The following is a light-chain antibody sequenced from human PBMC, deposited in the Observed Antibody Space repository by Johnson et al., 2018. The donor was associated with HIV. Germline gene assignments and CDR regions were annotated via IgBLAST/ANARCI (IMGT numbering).Light chain of an antibody. V-gene: IGLV1-51*01. CDR3: GTWDSSLSAYV. Sequence: QSVLTQPPSVSAAPGQKVTISCSGSSSNIVNNYVSWYQHLPGRAPKLLIYDNNKRPSGIPDRFSGSKSGTSATLGITGLQTGDEADYYCGTWDSSLSAYVFGTGTKVTVL. J-gene: IGLJ1*01. CDR1: SSNIVNNY. CDR2: DNN.